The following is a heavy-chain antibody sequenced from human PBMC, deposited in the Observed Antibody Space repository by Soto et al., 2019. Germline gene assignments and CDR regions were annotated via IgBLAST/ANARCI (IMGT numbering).Heavy chain of an antibody. D-gene: IGHD1-26*01. CDR2: SRDKGNSYST. V-gene: IGHV3-72*01. CDR3: DRSIPGATSFAY. CDR1: GFTFSDYY. Sequence: EVHLVESGGGLVQPGGSLRLSCAGSGFTFSDYYIDWVRQAPGKGLEWVGRSRDKGNSYSTDYAASVKGRFTVSRDASKNSLYLQMNSLKAEDTALYYCDRSIPGATSFAYWGQGTLVTVSS. J-gene: IGHJ4*02.